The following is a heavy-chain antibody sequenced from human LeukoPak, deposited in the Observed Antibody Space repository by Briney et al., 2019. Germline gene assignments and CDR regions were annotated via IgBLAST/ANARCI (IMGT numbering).Heavy chain of an antibody. Sequence: SETLSLTCTVSGGSIRSYYWSWIRQPPGKGLEWIGSIYYSGSTYYNPSLKSRVTISVDTSKNQFSLKLSSVTAADTAVYYCARHSGWSNLFDYWGQGTLVTVSS. J-gene: IGHJ4*02. D-gene: IGHD1-14*01. CDR2: IYYSGST. CDR1: GGSIRSYY. V-gene: IGHV4-59*05. CDR3: ARHSGWSNLFDY.